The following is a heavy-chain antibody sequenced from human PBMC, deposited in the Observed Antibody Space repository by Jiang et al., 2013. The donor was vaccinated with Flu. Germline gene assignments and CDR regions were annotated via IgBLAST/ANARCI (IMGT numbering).Heavy chain of an antibody. Sequence: SLTCAVSDSSINTGYYWAGSGSPRGRGWSGLDISIIVPLSLFTDRTSYNPSLKSRVTLSVDPSKNQFSLRLNSVTAADTSMYYCARSLFGTPPYFDLWGQGTMVTVSS. CDR3: ARSLFGTPPYFDL. D-gene: IGHD1-1*01. J-gene: IGHJ3*01. V-gene: IGHV4-38-2*01. CDR2: SIIVPLSLFTDRT. CDR1: DSSINTGYY.